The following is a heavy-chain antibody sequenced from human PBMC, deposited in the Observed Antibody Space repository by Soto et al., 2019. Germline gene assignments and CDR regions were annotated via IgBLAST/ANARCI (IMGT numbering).Heavy chain of an antibody. Sequence: PSETLSLTCTVSGGSISSYYWSWIRQPPGKGLEWIGYIYYSGSTNYNPSLKSRVTISVDTSKNQFSLKLSSVTAADTAVYYCARQRARSSWFDPWGQGTLVNVS. CDR2: IYYSGST. J-gene: IGHJ5*02. CDR3: ARQRARSSWFDP. CDR1: GGSISSYY. V-gene: IGHV4-59*08. D-gene: IGHD6-13*01.